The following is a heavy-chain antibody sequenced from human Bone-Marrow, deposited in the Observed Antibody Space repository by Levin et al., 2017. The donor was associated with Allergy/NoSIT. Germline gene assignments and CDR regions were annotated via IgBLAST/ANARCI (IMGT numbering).Heavy chain of an antibody. J-gene: IGHJ6*02. CDR3: AREGGSRSFGLDV. CDR1: GGSISGFY. V-gene: IGHV4-59*01. D-gene: IGHD1-26*01. CDR2: VSHTGTT. Sequence: SETLSLTCRVSGGSISGFYWNWVRHSPGKGLEWIGFVSHTGTTNYNPSLKSRVAISMDTSKTQFSLTLTSVIAADAAVYYCAREGGSRSFGLDVWGHGTTVIVS.